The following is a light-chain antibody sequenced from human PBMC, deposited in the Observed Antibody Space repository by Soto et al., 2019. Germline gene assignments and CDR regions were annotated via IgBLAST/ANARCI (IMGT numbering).Light chain of an antibody. V-gene: IGKV3-11*01. CDR3: QHRSNWPPMYT. Sequence: EIVLTQSPATLSLSPGERATLSCRASQSVGGFLAWYQQKSGQAPRLLIYDTSKRATGIPARFSGSGSVTDFTLTISSLEPEDFAIYHCQHRSNWPPMYTFGQVTKLEIK. CDR2: DTS. CDR1: QSVGGF. J-gene: IGKJ2*01.